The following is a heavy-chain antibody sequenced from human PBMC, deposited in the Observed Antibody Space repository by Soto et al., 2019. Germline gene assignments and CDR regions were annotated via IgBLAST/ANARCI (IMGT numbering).Heavy chain of an antibody. V-gene: IGHV4-34*01. CDR1: GGSFNGDY. CDR3: ARTPSSSPVTGWFYX. CDR2: INHIGST. D-gene: IGHD6-6*01. J-gene: IGHJ5*02. Sequence: AVYGGSFNGDYWSWILQPPGKGLEWIGEINHIGSTSYNPSLKSRVTISVDTSKNHFSLKLSSVTAADTAVYYCARTPSSSPVTGWFYXWGQGTLVTVSX.